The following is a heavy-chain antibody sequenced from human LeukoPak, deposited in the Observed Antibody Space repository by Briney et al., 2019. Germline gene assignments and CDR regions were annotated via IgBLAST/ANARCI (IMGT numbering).Heavy chain of an antibody. J-gene: IGHJ4*02. CDR2: ISSSSSTI. D-gene: IGHD4-17*01. V-gene: IGHV3-48*01. CDR3: AKVGTVYYFDY. Sequence: GGSLRLSCAASGFTFSSYSMNWVRQAPGKGLEWVSYISSSSSTIYYADSVKGRFTISRDNAKNSLYLQMNSLRAEDTAVYYCAKVGTVYYFDYWGQGTLVTVSS. CDR1: GFTFSSYS.